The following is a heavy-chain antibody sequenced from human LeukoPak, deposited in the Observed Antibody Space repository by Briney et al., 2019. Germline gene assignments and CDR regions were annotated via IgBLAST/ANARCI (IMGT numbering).Heavy chain of an antibody. V-gene: IGHV3-7*01. D-gene: IGHD3-22*01. CDR3: ARDGSDYYDSSGHALLDY. CDR1: GFTYSSYW. CDR2: IKQDGSDK. J-gene: IGHJ4*02. Sequence: GGSLRLSCAASGFTYSSYWMSWVRQAPGKGLEWVANIKQDGSDKYYADSVKGRFTISRDNAKNSLYLQMNSLRAEDTAVYYCARDGSDYYDSSGHALLDYWGQGTLVTVSS.